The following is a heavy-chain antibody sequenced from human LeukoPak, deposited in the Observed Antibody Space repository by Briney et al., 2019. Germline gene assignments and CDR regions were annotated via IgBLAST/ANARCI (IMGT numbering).Heavy chain of an antibody. CDR3: AKDLRSSYVSEYFDY. J-gene: IGHJ4*02. CDR2: MSVSDSGT. Sequence: GGSLRLSCAASGFTFSSYAMSWVRQAPGKGLEWVSSMSVSDSGTYYADSVKGRFTISRDNSKNTLYLQMNSLRAEDTVVYYCAKDLRSSYVSEYFDYWGQGTLVTVSS. V-gene: IGHV3-23*01. D-gene: IGHD6-6*01. CDR1: GFTFSSYA.